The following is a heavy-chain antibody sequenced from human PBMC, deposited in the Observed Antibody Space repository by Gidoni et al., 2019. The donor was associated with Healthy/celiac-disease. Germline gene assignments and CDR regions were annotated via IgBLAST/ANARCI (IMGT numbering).Heavy chain of an antibody. CDR1: GGSIRSGGSS. V-gene: IGHV4-30-2*01. CDR2: IYHSGST. Sequence: QLQLQESGSGLVKPSQTLSLTCAVSGGSIRSGGSSWSWIRQPPGKGLEWIGYIYHSGSTYYNPSLKSRVTISVDRSKNQFSLKLSSVTAADTAVYYCARGEYCSSTSCLYNWFDPWGQGTLVTVSS. D-gene: IGHD2-2*01. CDR3: ARGEYCSSTSCLYNWFDP. J-gene: IGHJ5*02.